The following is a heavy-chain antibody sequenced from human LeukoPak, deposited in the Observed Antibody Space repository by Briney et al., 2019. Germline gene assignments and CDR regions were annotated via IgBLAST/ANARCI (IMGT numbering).Heavy chain of an antibody. D-gene: IGHD6-13*01. CDR1: GGSIYSSY. CDR3: AREEGSSWSAFDY. J-gene: IGHJ4*02. V-gene: IGHV4-59*01. Sequence: SETLSLTCKVSGGSIYSSYWTWIRQPPGKGLGWIGYVYYTGSTSYNPSLKSRVLISLDTSKDQFSLILASVTAADTAVYYCAREEGSSWSAFDYWGQGNLVTVSS. CDR2: VYYTGST.